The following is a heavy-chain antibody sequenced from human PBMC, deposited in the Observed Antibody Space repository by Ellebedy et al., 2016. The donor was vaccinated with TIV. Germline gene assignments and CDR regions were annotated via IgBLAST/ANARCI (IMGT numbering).Heavy chain of an antibody. J-gene: IGHJ6*02. CDR1: GGTFSGYY. CDR2: INHSGST. Sequence: SETLSLXXAVYGGTFSGYYWSWIRQPPGKGLEWIGEINHSGSTNYNPSLKSRVTISVDTSKNQFSLKLSSVTAADTAVYYCSRSKGIRLWSQGNYYYYYGMDVWGQGTTVTVSS. D-gene: IGHD5-18*01. V-gene: IGHV4-34*08. CDR3: SRSKGIRLWSQGNYYYYYGMDV.